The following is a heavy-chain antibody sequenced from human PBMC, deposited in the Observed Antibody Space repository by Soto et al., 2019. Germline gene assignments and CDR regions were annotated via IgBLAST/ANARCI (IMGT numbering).Heavy chain of an antibody. J-gene: IGHJ5*02. CDR1: GASISGFY. CDR3: VRDGTKTLRDWFDP. CDR2: IYATGTT. D-gene: IGHD1-1*01. Sequence: SETLSLTCTVSGASISGFYWSWIRKSAGKGLEWIGRIYATGTTDYNPSLKSRVMMSVDTSKKQFSLKLRSETAADTAVYYCVRDGTKTLRDWFDPWGQGISVTVLL. V-gene: IGHV4-4*07.